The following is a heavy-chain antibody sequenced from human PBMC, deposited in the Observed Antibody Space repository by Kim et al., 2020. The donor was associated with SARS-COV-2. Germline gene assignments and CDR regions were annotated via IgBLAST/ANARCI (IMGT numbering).Heavy chain of an antibody. J-gene: IGHJ6*03. CDR1: GGSISSSNW. CDR2: IYHSGST. Sequence: SETLSLTCAVSGGSISSSNWWSWVRQPPGKGLEWIGEIYHSGSTNYNPSLKSRVTISVDKSKNQFSLKLSSVTAADTAAYYCARDPIPSIAVAGTYYYMGAWGKGTTVTVSS. V-gene: IGHV4-4*02. CDR3: ARDPIPSIAVAGTYYYMGA. D-gene: IGHD6-19*01.